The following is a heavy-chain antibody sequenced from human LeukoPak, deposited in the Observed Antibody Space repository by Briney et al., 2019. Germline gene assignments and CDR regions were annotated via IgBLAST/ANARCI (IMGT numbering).Heavy chain of an antibody. V-gene: IGHV3-48*01. CDR3: ARETGIQPPAFDI. CDR1: GFTFSSYS. CDR2: ISSSSSTI. Sequence: GGSLRLSCAASGFTFSSYSMNWVRQAPGKGLEWVSYISSSSSTIYYADSVKGRFTISRDNAKNSLYLQMNSLRAEDTAVYYCARETGIQPPAFDIWGQGTMVTVSS. J-gene: IGHJ3*02. D-gene: IGHD5-18*01.